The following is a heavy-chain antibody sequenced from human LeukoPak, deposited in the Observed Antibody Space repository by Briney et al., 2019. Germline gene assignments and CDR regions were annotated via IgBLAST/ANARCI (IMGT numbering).Heavy chain of an antibody. J-gene: IGHJ4*02. Sequence: GGSLRLSCAASGFTFSRIAMTWVRQAPGEGLEWVSTIRSNGDTAYNADSVRGRFAISRDNSKNALFLQMNSLRVEDTAIYYCAKGQELDDGVFDSWGQGTLVTVSS. V-gene: IGHV3-23*01. D-gene: IGHD1-1*01. CDR3: AKGQELDDGVFDS. CDR2: IRSNGDTA. CDR1: GFTFSRIA.